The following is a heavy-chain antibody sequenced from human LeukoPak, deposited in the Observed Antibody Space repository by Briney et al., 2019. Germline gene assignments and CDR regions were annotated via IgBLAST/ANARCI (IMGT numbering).Heavy chain of an antibody. CDR3: ARDPTHYSGSPTGYFDY. CDR1: GGSISSSSYY. J-gene: IGHJ4*02. V-gene: IGHV4-39*07. D-gene: IGHD1-26*01. CDR2: IYYSGST. Sequence: SETLSLTCTVSGGSISSSSYYWGWIRQPPGKGLEWIGSIYYSGSTYYDPSLKSRVTISVDTSKNQSSLKLSSVTAADTAVYYCARDPTHYSGSPTGYFDYWGQGTLVTVSS.